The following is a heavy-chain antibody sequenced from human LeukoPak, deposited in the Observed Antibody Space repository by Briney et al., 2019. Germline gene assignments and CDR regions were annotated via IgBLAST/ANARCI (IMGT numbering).Heavy chain of an antibody. D-gene: IGHD3-22*01. CDR2: IYSGGST. Sequence: GGSLRLSCAAPGFTVSSNYMSWVRQAPGKGLEWVSVIYSGGSTYYADSVKGRFTISRDNSKNTLYLQMNSLRAEDTAVYYCARHRGSGYPYFDYWGQGTLVTVSS. V-gene: IGHV3-53*01. CDR1: GFTVSSNY. J-gene: IGHJ4*02. CDR3: ARHRGSGYPYFDY.